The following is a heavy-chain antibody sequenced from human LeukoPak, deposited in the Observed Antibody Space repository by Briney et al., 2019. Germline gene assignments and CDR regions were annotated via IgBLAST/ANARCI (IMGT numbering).Heavy chain of an antibody. J-gene: IGHJ4*02. Sequence: SETLSLTCTVSSGSISTSNYYWGWVRQPPGKALEWIGNIFYSGSTYYSPSLKSRVTISLDTSRNQFSLKLNSVTAADTAVYYCARRGFSSWYRFFDYWGQGTLVTVSS. CDR3: ARRGFSSWYRFFDY. D-gene: IGHD6-13*01. CDR2: IFYSGST. CDR1: SGSISTSNYY. V-gene: IGHV4-39*07.